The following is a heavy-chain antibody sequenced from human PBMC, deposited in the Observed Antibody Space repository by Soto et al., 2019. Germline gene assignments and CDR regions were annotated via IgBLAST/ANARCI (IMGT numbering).Heavy chain of an antibody. CDR3: AKDRTGGLS. Sequence: PGGSLRLSCAASGFFFSSYGMHWVRQAPGKGLEWVAVIWYDGNNKYYADSVKGRFTISRDNSNNTLYLQMNSLRAEDTAVYYCAKDRTGGLSWGQGTLVTVSS. D-gene: IGHD3-10*01. V-gene: IGHV3-30*02. J-gene: IGHJ4*02. CDR1: GFFFSSYG. CDR2: IWYDGNNK.